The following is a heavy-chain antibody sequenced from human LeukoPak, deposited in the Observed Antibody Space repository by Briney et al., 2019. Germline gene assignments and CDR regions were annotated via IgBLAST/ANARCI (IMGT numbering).Heavy chain of an antibody. D-gene: IGHD5-24*01. V-gene: IGHV3-11*04. CDR3: GRGILESYNLIDACDI. J-gene: IGHJ3*02. CDR1: GFTFSDSY. CDR2: ISNSGSSI. Sequence: GGSLRLFCAASGFTFSDSYMTWIRQAPGKGLEWVSYISNSGSSIYYADSVKGRFTTSRDNAKSSLYLQMNSLRDEDTAVYYCGRGILESYNLIDACDIWGQGTMDTVSS.